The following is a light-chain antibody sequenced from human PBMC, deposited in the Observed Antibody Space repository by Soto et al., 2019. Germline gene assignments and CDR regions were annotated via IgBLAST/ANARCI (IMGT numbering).Light chain of an antibody. J-gene: IGKJ2*01. CDR3: QQYVSSPHT. V-gene: IGKV3-20*01. CDR1: QSVSSSY. Sequence: EIVLTQSPGTLSLSPGERATLSCRASQSVSSSYLAWYQHKPGQAPRLLIYGASSRATGIPDRVSSSGSGTVFTLTISRLEPEDFAVYDCQQYVSSPHTFGQGTKLEIK. CDR2: GAS.